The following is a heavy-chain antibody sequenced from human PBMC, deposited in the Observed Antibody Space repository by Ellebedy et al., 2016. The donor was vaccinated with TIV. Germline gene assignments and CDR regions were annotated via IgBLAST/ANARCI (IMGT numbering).Heavy chain of an antibody. V-gene: IGHV3-7*01. CDR3: ARRGSYGDYAVQVNSWFDR. CDR2: IYQDGSTK. CDR1: GFSFRSYW. Sequence: GESLKISCVASGFSFRSYWMSSVRQAPGKGLEWVANIYQDGSTKYYVDSVKGRFTISRDNAKNSLFLQMNSLRVEDTAVYYCARRGSYGDYAVQVNSWFDRWGRGTLVSVSS. J-gene: IGHJ5*02. D-gene: IGHD3-16*01.